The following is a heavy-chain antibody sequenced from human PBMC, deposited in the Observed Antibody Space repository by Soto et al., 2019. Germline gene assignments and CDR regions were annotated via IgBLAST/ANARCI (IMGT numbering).Heavy chain of an antibody. J-gene: IGHJ6*02. CDR1: GFIVSSHY. CDR3: AGDRGDCSSVSCYGSFYYGMDV. CDR2: IYSGGSI. D-gene: IGHD2-2*01. V-gene: IGHV3-53*01. Sequence: EVQLVEAGGGLIQPGGSLRLSCAASGFIVSSHYMSWVRQAPGKGLEWVSAIYSGGSIYYTDSVEGRFTISRDVSKNILYLQKNSLRADETAVYYCAGDRGDCSSVSCYGSFYYGMDVWGQGTTVIVS.